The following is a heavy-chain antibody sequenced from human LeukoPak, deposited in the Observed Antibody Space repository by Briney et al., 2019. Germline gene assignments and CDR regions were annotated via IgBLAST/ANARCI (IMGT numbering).Heavy chain of an antibody. CDR1: GGSFSGYY. CDR2: INHSGST. V-gene: IGHV4-34*01. D-gene: IGHD3-10*01. J-gene: IGHJ4*02. CDR3: ARDRGP. Sequence: SETLSLSCAVYGGSFSGYYWSWIRQPPGKGLEWIGEINHSGSTNYNPSLTSRVTISVDTSKNQFSLKLSSVTAADTAVYYCARDRGPWGQGTLVTVSS.